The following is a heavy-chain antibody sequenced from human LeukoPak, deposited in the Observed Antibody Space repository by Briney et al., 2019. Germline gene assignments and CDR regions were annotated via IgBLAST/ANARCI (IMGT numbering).Heavy chain of an antibody. CDR2: IKQDGSEK. CDR1: GFTISSYW. V-gene: IGHV3-7*03. J-gene: IGHJ4*02. Sequence: PGGSLRLSCAASGFTISSYWMNWVRQAPGKGLEWVANIKQDGSEKKYVDSVKGRFTIFRDNSKNTVYLQMNSLRADDTAVYYCAKAPPTPHCSSTSCPFDNWGQGTLVTVSS. D-gene: IGHD2-2*01. CDR3: AKAPPTPHCSSTSCPFDN.